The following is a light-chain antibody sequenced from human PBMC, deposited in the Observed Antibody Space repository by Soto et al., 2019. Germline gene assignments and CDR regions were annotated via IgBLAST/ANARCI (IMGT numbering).Light chain of an antibody. J-gene: IGLJ2*01. CDR1: NIGSKS. V-gene: IGLV3-21*02. Sequence: SYELTQPPSVSVPPVQTARITCGGKNIGSKSVQWYQQKPGQAPVVVVSDNSDRPSGIPERFAGSHSGNTATLPISRVEAGDEADYYCQLWDSSSYHPVFGGGTKLPV. CDR3: QLWDSSSYHPV. CDR2: DNS.